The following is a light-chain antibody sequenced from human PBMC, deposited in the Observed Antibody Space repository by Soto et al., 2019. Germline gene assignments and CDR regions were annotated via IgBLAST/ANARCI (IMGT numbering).Light chain of an antibody. CDR3: QQSLITQYS. CDR1: QSVNRN. J-gene: IGKJ2*03. V-gene: IGKV1-39*01. CDR2: GAS. Sequence: DIQMTQSPSSLSASVGDRVTITCRASQSVNRNLHWYQQRPGKAPKLLISGASSLKSGVPSRFSGSGSGTEFTLTISSLQPEDFATYYCQQSLITQYSFGQGPKLEIK.